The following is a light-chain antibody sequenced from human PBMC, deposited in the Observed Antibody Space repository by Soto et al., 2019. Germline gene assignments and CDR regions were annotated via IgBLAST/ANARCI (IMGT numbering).Light chain of an antibody. CDR3: VAWDDSLKTLL. CDR2: NSY. V-gene: IGLV1-44*01. CDR1: SSNIGTNS. J-gene: IGLJ2*01. Sequence: QAVVTQPPSASETPEQRVIISCSGGSSNIGTNSVSWYQHLPGTAPKLLIYNSYQRPAGVPDRFSGSKSGTSASLAISGLQSEDEANYYCVAWDDSLKTLLIGGGTKLTVL.